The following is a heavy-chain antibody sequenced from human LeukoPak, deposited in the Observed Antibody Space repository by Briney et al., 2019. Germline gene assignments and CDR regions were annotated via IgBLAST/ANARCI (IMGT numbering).Heavy chain of an antibody. CDR2: INPNSGGT. V-gene: IGHV1-2*02. CDR3: ARHTTIFGVAIIDI. CDR1: GYTFTGYY. J-gene: IGHJ3*02. Sequence: GASVKVSCKASGYTFTGYYMHWARQAPGQGLEWMGWINPNSGGTNYAQKFQGRVTMTRDTSISTAYMDLSSLRSDDTAVYYCARHTTIFGVAIIDIWGQGTMVTVSS. D-gene: IGHD3-3*01.